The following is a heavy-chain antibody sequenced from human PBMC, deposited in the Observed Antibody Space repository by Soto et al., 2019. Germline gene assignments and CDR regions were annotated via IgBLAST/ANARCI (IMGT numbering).Heavy chain of an antibody. CDR1: GYSFTNYW. J-gene: IGHJ3*01. D-gene: IGHD1-26*01. V-gene: IGHV5-51*01. Sequence: EVQLVQSGAEVKKPGESLKISCKGSGYSFTNYWIGWVRQMPGKGLEWMGVIYPGDSDTRYSPSLQGQVTISADKSISTAYLQSSSLKASDTAMYYCARRRSGSFGPDVFDVWGQGTMVTVSS. CDR2: IYPGDSDT. CDR3: ARRRSGSFGPDVFDV.